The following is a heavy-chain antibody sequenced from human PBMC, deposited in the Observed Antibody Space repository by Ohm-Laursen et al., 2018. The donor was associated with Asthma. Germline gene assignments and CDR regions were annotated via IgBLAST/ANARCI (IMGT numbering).Heavy chain of an antibody. CDR3: ARDGSRSGHYPRPHDY. CDR1: KFTFSNHW. V-gene: IGHV3-33*08. J-gene: IGHJ4*02. D-gene: IGHD3-22*01. CDR2: IWYDGTNK. Sequence: SLRLSCTASKFTFSNHWMNWVRQAPGKGLEWVAVIWYDGTNKYYGDSMKGRFTISRDNSKNTVDLQMNSLRAEDTAVYYCARDGSRSGHYPRPHDYWGQGTLVTVSS.